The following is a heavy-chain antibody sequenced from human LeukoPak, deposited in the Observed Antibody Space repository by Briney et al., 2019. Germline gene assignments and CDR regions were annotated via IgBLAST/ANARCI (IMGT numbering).Heavy chain of an antibody. CDR3: ARVVVAAGDNWFDP. Sequence: ASVKVSCKASGYTFTSYDINWVRQATGQGLEWMGWMNPNSGNTGYAQKFQGRVTMTRNTSISTAYMELSSLRSEDTAVYYCARVVVAAGDNWFDPWGRGTLVTVSS. J-gene: IGHJ5*02. CDR1: GYTFTSYD. CDR2: MNPNSGNT. D-gene: IGHD2-15*01. V-gene: IGHV1-8*01.